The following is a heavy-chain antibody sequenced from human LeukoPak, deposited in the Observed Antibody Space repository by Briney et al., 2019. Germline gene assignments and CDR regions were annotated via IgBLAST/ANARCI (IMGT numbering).Heavy chain of an antibody. D-gene: IGHD3-22*01. CDR2: ISSSSSYI. CDR1: GFTFSSYA. Sequence: GGSLRLSCAVSGFTFSSYAMHWVRQAPGKGLEWVSSISSSSSYIYYADSVKSRFTISRDNAKNSLYLQMNSLRAEDTAVYYCARTTYYYDSSPNAFDIWGQGTMVTVSS. V-gene: IGHV3-21*01. J-gene: IGHJ3*02. CDR3: ARTTYYYDSSPNAFDI.